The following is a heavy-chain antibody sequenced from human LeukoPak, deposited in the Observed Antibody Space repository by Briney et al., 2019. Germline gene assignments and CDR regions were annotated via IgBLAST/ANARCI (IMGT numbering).Heavy chain of an antibody. J-gene: IGHJ4*02. CDR2: IYHSGST. V-gene: IGHV4-30-2*01. CDR3: ARGRLRGSGSSLLDLDY. CDR1: GGSISSGGYS. Sequence: SETLSLTCAVSGGSISSGGYSWSWIRQPPGKGLEWIGYIYHSGSTYYNPSLKSRVTISVDRSKNQFSLKLSSVTAADTAVYYCARGRLRGSGSSLLDLDYWGQGTLVTVSS. D-gene: IGHD3-10*01.